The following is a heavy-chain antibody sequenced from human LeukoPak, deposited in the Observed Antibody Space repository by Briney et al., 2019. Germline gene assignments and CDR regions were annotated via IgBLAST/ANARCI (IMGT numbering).Heavy chain of an antibody. J-gene: IGHJ4*02. D-gene: IGHD3-9*01. Sequence: HPGGSLRLSCAASGFTFSSYEMNWVRQAPGKGLEWVSYISSSGSTIYYADSVKGRFTISRDNAKNSLYLQMNSLRAEDTAVYYCARKITTNAYYDILTGYYYNSPGFDYWGQGTLVTVSS. CDR2: ISSSGSTI. CDR3: ARKITTNAYYDILTGYYYNSPGFDY. CDR1: GFTFSSYE. V-gene: IGHV3-48*03.